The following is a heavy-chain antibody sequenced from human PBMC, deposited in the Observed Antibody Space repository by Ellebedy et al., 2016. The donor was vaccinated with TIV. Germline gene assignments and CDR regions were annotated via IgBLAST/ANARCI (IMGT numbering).Heavy chain of an antibody. CDR3: ARAPQSVVSFDY. D-gene: IGHD4-23*01. CDR1: GYTFTSYG. V-gene: IGHV1-46*01. Sequence: AASVKVSCKASGYTFTSYGISWVRQAPGQGLEWMGIINPSGGSTSYAQKFQGRVTMTRDTSTSTVYMELSSLRSEDTAVYYCARAPQSVVSFDYWGQGTLVTVSS. CDR2: INPSGGST. J-gene: IGHJ4*02.